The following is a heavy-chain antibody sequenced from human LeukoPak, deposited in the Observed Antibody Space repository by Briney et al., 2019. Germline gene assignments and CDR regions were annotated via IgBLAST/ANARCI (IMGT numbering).Heavy chain of an antibody. V-gene: IGHV4-59*01. CDR3: ARGREYYDSSGYPTQQIDY. Sequence: SETLSLTCSVSGGSISSYYWSWIRQPPGKGLEWIGYIYYSGSTNYNPSLKSRVTISVDTSKNQFSLKLSSVTAADTAVYYCARGREYYDSSGYPTQQIDYWGQGTLVTVSS. D-gene: IGHD3-22*01. J-gene: IGHJ4*02. CDR2: IYYSGST. CDR1: GGSISSYY.